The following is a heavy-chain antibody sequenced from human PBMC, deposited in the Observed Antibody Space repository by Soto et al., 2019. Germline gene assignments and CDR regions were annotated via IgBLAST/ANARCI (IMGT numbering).Heavy chain of an antibody. V-gene: IGHV1-2*02. CDR2: INPNSGGT. J-gene: IGHJ3*02. Sequence: ASVKVSCKASGYTFTGYYMHWVRQAPGQGLEWMGWINPNSGGTNYAQKFQGRVTMTRDTSISTAYMELSRLRSDDTAVYYCARVGAYSISPEGFDAFDIWGQGTMVTVSS. CDR3: ARVGAYSISPEGFDAFDI. D-gene: IGHD6-6*01. CDR1: GYTFTGYY.